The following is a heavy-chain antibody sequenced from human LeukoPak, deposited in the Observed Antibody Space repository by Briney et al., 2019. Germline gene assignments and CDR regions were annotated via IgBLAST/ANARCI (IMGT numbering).Heavy chain of an antibody. CDR1: GFTFSSYA. J-gene: IGHJ1*01. Sequence: GGSLRLSCAASGFTFSSYAMSWVRQAPGKGLEWLGRKRETDGGTIDYAAPVKGRFTISRDDSRSTLYLQMDSLKIEDTAVYYCTTDRYYDNSELQFQHWGQGTLVTVSS. CDR3: TTDRYYDNSELQFQH. D-gene: IGHD3-22*01. V-gene: IGHV3-15*01. CDR2: KRETDGGTI.